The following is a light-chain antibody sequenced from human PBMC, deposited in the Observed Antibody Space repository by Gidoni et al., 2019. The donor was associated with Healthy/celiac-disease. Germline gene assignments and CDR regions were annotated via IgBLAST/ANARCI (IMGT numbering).Light chain of an antibody. CDR3: QQSYSTPLT. CDR1: QSISSH. Sequence: DIQMTQSPSSLSASVGDRVTITCRASQSISSHLNWYQQKPGKAPKLLIYAASRLQSGVPSRFSGSGSGTDFTLTISSPHPEDFATYYCQQSYSTPLTFGGGTKVEIK. V-gene: IGKV1-39*01. J-gene: IGKJ4*01. CDR2: AAS.